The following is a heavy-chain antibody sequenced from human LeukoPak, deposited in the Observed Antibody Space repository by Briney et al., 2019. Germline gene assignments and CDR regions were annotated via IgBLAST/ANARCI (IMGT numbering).Heavy chain of an antibody. CDR3: ARRDGSGSLDY. D-gene: IGHD3-10*01. Sequence: GESLKISCTGSGYTFKYYWIGWVRQMPGKGLEWMGIIYPDDSDTKYSPSSQGQVTISADKSISTAYLQWSSLKASDTAMYYCARRDGSGSLDYWGQGTLVTVSS. V-gene: IGHV5-51*01. J-gene: IGHJ4*02. CDR1: GYTFKYYW. CDR2: IYPDDSDT.